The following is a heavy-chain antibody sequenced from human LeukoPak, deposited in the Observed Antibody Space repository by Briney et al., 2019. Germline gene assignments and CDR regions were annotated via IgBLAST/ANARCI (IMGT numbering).Heavy chain of an antibody. J-gene: IGHJ6*02. CDR3: ARERYSSGWTYYYYYYGMDV. CDR1: GYTFTSYA. V-gene: IGHV7-4-1*02. D-gene: IGHD6-19*01. Sequence: ASVKVSCKASGYTFTSYAMNWVRQAPGQGLEWMGWINTNTGNPTYAQGFTGRFVFSLDTSVSTAYLQISSLKAEDTAVYYCARERYSSGWTYYYYYYGMDVWGQGTLVTVSS. CDR2: INTNTGNP.